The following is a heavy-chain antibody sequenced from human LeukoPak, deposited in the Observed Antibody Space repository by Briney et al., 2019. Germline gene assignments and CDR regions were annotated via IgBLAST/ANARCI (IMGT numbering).Heavy chain of an antibody. Sequence: GGSLRLSCAASGFTFSSYSIDWVRQAPGKGLGWLSYISSSSSTIYYADSVKCRFTISRDNAKNSVYLQMNSLRAEDTAVYYCARVWSSGYTKDYWGQGTLVTVSS. V-gene: IGHV3-48*04. D-gene: IGHD3-22*01. CDR2: ISSSSSTI. CDR3: ARVWSSGYTKDY. CDR1: GFTFSSYS. J-gene: IGHJ4*02.